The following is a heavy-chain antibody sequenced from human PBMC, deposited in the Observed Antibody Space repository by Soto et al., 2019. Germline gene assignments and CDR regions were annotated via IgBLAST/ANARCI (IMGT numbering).Heavy chain of an antibody. CDR3: ARAGTRPLPDY. D-gene: IGHD3-10*01. J-gene: IGHJ4*02. CDR2: IYYSGST. V-gene: IGHV4-59*01. CDR1: GASITIYY. Sequence: SETLSLTCTVSGASITIYYWSWIRQPPGKGLEWIGYIYYSGSTNCNPSLESRVTMSADTSKDQVSLKLSSVTAADTAVYYCARAGTRPLPDYWGQGMLLTASS.